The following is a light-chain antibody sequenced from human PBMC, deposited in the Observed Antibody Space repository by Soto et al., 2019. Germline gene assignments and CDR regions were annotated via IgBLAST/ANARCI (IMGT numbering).Light chain of an antibody. CDR2: WAS. V-gene: IGKV4-1*01. Sequence: DIVMTQSPDSLAVSLGERATINCKSSQSVLYSANNKSYLAWYQQKPGQPPKLLIYWASTRESGGPDRFSGSGSGTDFTLTISSLQAEDVAVYYCQQYYSTPLTFGGGTKVEIK. J-gene: IGKJ4*01. CDR1: QSVLYSANNKSY. CDR3: QQYYSTPLT.